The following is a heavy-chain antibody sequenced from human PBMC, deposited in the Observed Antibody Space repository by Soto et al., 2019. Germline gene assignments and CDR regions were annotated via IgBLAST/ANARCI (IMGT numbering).Heavy chain of an antibody. V-gene: IGHV1-69*13. CDR2: IIPIFDTA. J-gene: IGHJ6*02. CDR1: GGTFSSYA. CDR3: ARVGIRNYYYYYGMDV. D-gene: IGHD7-27*01. Sequence: EASVKVSCKASGGTFSSYAISWVRQAPGQGLEWMGGIIPIFDTANYAQKFQGRVTITADESTSTAYMELSSLRSEDTAVYYCARVGIRNYYYYYGMDVWGQGTTVTVSS.